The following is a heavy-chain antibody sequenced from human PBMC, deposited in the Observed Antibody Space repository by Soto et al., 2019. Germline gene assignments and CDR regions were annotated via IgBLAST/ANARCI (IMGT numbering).Heavy chain of an antibody. D-gene: IGHD3-22*01. J-gene: IGHJ4*02. CDR1: GGTFSSYA. CDR2: IIPIFGTA. CDR3: ARPRDRTYYHDSSGPNYFDY. Sequence: QVQLVQSGAEVKKPGSSVKVSCKASGGTFSSYAISWVRQAPGQGLEWMGGIIPIFGTANYAQKFQGRVTITADESTSTAYMELSSLRSEDTAVYYCARPRDRTYYHDSSGPNYFDYWGQGTLVTVSS. V-gene: IGHV1-69*01.